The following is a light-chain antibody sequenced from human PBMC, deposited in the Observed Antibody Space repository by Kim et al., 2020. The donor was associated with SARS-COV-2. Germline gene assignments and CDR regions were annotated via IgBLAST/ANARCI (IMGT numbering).Light chain of an antibody. CDR1: NSNIGNNY. J-gene: IGLJ1*01. CDR2: ENN. CDR3: GTWDSSLSSYV. Sequence: GHKVTIPCSGSNSNIGNNYISWYQQLPGTAPRLLIYENNKRPSGIPDRFSGSRSGTSATLGITGLQAGDEADYYCGTWDSSLSSYVFGTGTKVTVL. V-gene: IGLV1-51*01.